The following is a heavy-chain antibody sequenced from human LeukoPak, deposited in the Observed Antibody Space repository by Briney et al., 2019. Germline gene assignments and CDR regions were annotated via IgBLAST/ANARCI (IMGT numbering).Heavy chain of an antibody. D-gene: IGHD3-10*01. V-gene: IGHV4-39*07. CDR2: IYYSGST. Sequence: AETLSLTCTVSGGSISSSSYYWGWIRQPPGKELEWIGSIYYSGSTYYNPSLKSRVTISVDTSKNQFSLKLSSVTAAETAVYYCARVPYYGSVSSNWFDPWGQGTLVTVSS. CDR1: GGSISSSSYY. J-gene: IGHJ5*02. CDR3: ARVPYYGSVSSNWFDP.